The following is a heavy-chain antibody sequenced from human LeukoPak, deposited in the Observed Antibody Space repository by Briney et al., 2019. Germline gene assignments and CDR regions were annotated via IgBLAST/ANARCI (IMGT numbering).Heavy chain of an antibody. CDR2: TSETGGAR. Sequence: GGSLRLSCVASGFGFSTSGMSWFRQAPGRGPEWVSGTSETGGARYYADSVRGRFTISKDNSKNTLFLQMDNLRVEDTALYYCAKDLTTGTLSFDCWGQGTLVTVSS. CDR3: AKDLTTGTLSFDC. V-gene: IGHV3-23*01. D-gene: IGHD1-1*01. CDR1: GFGFSTSG. J-gene: IGHJ4*02.